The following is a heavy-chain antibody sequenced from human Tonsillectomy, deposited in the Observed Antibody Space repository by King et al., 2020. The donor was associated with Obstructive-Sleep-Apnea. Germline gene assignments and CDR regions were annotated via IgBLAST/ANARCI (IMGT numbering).Heavy chain of an antibody. CDR2: IYYSGST. V-gene: IGHV4-59*08. CDR1: GGSISSYY. Sequence: MQLQESGPGLVKPSETLSLTCTVSGGSISSYYWSWIRQTPGKRLEWIGYIYYSGSTKYNPSLKSRVTISVDTSKNQFSLKLASVTAADTAVYYCARLGTYYYYGVDVWGQGTTVTVSS. CDR3: ARLGTYYYYGVDV. J-gene: IGHJ6*02.